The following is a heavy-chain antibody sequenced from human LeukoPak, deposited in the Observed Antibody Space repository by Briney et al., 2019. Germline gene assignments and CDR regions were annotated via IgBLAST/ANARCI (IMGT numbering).Heavy chain of an antibody. CDR2: INPSSGGT. J-gene: IGHJ3*02. CDR3: ARERNCSGGSCSDAFDI. V-gene: IGHV1-2*02. D-gene: IGHD2-15*01. CDR1: GYTFTGYY. Sequence: ASVKVSCKASGYTFTGYYMHWVRQAPGQGLEWMGWINPSSGGTNYAQKFQGRVTMTRDTSISTAYMELTRLRSDDTAVYYCARERNCSGGSCSDAFDIWGQGTMVTVSS.